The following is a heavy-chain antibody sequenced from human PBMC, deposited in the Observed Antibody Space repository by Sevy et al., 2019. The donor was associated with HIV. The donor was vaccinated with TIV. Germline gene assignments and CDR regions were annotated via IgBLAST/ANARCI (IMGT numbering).Heavy chain of an antibody. D-gene: IGHD3-22*01. V-gene: IGHV3-7*01. CDR3: AGENYYDSEGYRFDY. J-gene: IGHJ4*02. Sequence: GGSLRLSCAASGFTFSNYWMTWVRQAPGKGLEWVANIKQDGSEKYYVDSVKGRFTISRDNAKNSLYLQMNSLRAEDTAVYYCAGENYYDSEGYRFDYWGQGTLVTVSS. CDR1: GFTFSNYW. CDR2: IKQDGSEK.